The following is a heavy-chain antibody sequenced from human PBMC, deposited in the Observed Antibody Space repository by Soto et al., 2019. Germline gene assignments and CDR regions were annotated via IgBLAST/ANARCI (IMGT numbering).Heavy chain of an antibody. J-gene: IGHJ5*02. Sequence: SXTLCLTCPVSGGSIGGVGYYRRWIRPHPGKGLEWIGYIYYSGSTYYNPSLKRRVTISVDTSKNQFSLRLNSVTAADTAVYFGARSKYDVVAGSAWFAPRRKGTQVTVTS. CDR2: IYYSGST. CDR3: ARSKYDVVAGSAWFAP. D-gene: IGHD2-21*01. V-gene: IGHV4-31*03. CDR1: GGSIGGVGYY.